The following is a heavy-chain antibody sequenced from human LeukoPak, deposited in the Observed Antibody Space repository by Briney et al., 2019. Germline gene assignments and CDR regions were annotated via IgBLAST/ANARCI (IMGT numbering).Heavy chain of an antibody. D-gene: IGHD1-7*01. V-gene: IGHV4-34*01. CDR2: ISHEGGS. Sequence: SETLSLTCAVYDVSLRGYYWSWIRQSPEKGLEWIGEISHEGGSIYNPSLKSRVTLSVDMSKNQFSLKLRSVTAADTAVYYCARGRNYVSDYYFDVWGKGTTVIVSS. J-gene: IGHJ6*03. CDR3: ARGRNYVSDYYFDV. CDR1: DVSLRGYY.